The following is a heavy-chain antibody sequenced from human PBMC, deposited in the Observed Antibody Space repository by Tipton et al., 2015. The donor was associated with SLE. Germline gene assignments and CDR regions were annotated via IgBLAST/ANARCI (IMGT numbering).Heavy chain of an antibody. CDR3: AREPLGPYGDPHFDL. J-gene: IGHJ2*01. D-gene: IGHD4-17*01. Sequence: SLRLSCAASGFTVSSNYMSWVRQAPGKGLEWASVIYSGGSTYYADSVKGRFTISRDNSKNTLYLQMNSLRAEDTAVYYCAREPLGPYGDPHFDLWGRGTLVTVSS. CDR2: IYSGGST. V-gene: IGHV3-53*05. CDR1: GFTVSSNY.